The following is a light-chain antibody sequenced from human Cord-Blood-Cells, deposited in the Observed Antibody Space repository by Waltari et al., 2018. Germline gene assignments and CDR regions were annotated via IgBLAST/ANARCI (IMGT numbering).Light chain of an antibody. CDR3: QPSYSTPWT. V-gene: IGKV1-39*01. CDR2: AAS. Sequence: DIQMTQSPSSLSASVGDRVTITCRASQSISSYLNWYQQKPGKAPKLLIYAASRLQSGVPSSFSAIGSGTEFTLTIISLQPEDFATYYCQPSYSTPWTFDQGTKVKMK. CDR1: QSISSY. J-gene: IGKJ1*01.